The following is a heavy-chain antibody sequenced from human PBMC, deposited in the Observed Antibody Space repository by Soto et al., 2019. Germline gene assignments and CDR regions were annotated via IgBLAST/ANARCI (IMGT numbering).Heavy chain of an antibody. Sequence: QVQVVQSGAEVKKPGSSVKVSCKASGDTFSNFAISWVRQAPGQGLEWMGGIIPVFDITHYAQKFQGRVTITADESMSTAYMELSSLKSEDTAMYYCARDDTRRGSDIWGQGTMIIVSS. D-gene: IGHD3-10*01. J-gene: IGHJ3*02. CDR1: GDTFSNFA. CDR2: IIPVFDIT. V-gene: IGHV1-69*01. CDR3: ARDDTRRGSDI.